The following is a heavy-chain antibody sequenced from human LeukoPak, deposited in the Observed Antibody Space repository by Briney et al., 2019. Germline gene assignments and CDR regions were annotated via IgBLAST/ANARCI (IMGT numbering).Heavy chain of an antibody. D-gene: IGHD2-15*01. CDR3: ARLRVVVAAGWFDP. CDR1: GDSINNYY. J-gene: IGHJ5*02. CDR2: INHSGSA. V-gene: IGHV4-34*01. Sequence: PSETLSLTCTVSGDSINNYYWNWIRQPPGKGLEWIGEINHSGSANYNPSLKSRVTISVDTSKNQFSLKLSSVTAADTAVYYCARLRVVVAAGWFDPWGQGTLVTVSS.